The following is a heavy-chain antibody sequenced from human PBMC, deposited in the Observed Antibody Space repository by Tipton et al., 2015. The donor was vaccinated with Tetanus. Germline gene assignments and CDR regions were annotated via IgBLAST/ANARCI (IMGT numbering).Heavy chain of an antibody. CDR1: GYSFTSYW. V-gene: IGHV5-51*01. D-gene: IGHD3-22*01. CDR2: IYPGDSDT. J-gene: IGHJ4*02. Sequence: QSGAEVKKPGESLKISCKGSGYSFTSYWIGWVRQMPGKGLEWMGIIYPGDSDTRYSPSFQGQVTISADKSISAAYLQWSSLKASDTAMYCCARLGLAGDWDCYDSSGYPLMDYWGRGTLVTVSS. CDR3: ARLGLAGDWDCYDSSGYPLMDY.